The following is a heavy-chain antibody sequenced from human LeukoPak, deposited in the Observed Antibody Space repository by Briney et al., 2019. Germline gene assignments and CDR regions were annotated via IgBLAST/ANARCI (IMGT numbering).Heavy chain of an antibody. D-gene: IGHD3-22*01. CDR3: ASVSRDYYDSSGYGNY. CDR2: IYHSGST. V-gene: IGHV4-4*02. Sequence: SETLSLTCAVSGGSISSSNWWSWVRQPPGKGLEWIGEIYHSGSTNYNPSLKSRVTISVDKSKNQFSLKLSSVTAADTAVYYCASVSRDYYDSSGYGNYWGQGTLVTVSS. CDR1: GGSISSSNW. J-gene: IGHJ4*02.